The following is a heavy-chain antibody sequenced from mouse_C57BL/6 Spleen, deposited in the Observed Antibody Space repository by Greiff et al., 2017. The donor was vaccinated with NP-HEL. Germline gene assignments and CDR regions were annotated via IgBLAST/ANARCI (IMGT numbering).Heavy chain of an antibody. CDR2: IYPGDGGT. D-gene: IGHD1-1*01. CDR1: GYAFSSSW. V-gene: IGHV1-82*01. J-gene: IGHJ3*01. CDR3: ARYNYGSSWFAY. Sequence: VQLQQSGPELVKPGASVKISCKASGYAFSSSWMNWVKQRPGKGLEWIGRIYPGDGGTNYNGKFKGKATLTADKSSSTAYMQLSSLTSEDSAVYFCARYNYGSSWFAYWGQGTLVTVSA.